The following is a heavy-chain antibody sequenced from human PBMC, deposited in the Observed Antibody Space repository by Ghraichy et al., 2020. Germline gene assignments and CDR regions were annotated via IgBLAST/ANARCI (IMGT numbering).Heavy chain of an antibody. CDR3: ARDRGYCSSTSCYPGYMGV. V-gene: IGHV3-30*04. CDR1: GFTFSSYA. J-gene: IGHJ6*03. D-gene: IGHD2-2*01. CDR2: ISYDGSNK. Sequence: GGSLRLSCAASGFTFSSYAMHWVRQAPGKGLEWVAVISYDGSNKYYADSVKGRFTISRDNSKNTLYLQMNSLRAEDTAVYYCARDRGYCSSTSCYPGYMGVWGKGTTVTVSS.